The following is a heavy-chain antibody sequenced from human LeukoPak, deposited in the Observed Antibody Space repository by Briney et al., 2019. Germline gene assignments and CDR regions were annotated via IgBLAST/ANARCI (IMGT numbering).Heavy chain of an antibody. CDR2: IYHSGST. CDR1: GGSISSSNW. Sequence: SETLSLTCAVSGGSISSSNWWSWVRQPPGKGLEWIGEIYHSGSTNYNPSLKSRVTISVDKSKNQFSLKLSSVTAADTAVYYCARARIVGATSDAFDIWGQGTMVTVSS. J-gene: IGHJ3*02. V-gene: IGHV4-4*02. CDR3: ARARIVGATSDAFDI. D-gene: IGHD1-26*01.